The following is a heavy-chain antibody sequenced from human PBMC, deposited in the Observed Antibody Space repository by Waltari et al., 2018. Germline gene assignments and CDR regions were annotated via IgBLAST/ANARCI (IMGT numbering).Heavy chain of an antibody. CDR3: AKDIAPYYLDIRGYSLGAVDY. V-gene: IGHV3-9*01. Sequence: EVQLVESGGGLVQPGRSLRLSCAASEFTFDDYAMHWVRQAPGKGLEWVSGISWNSGTIGYADSVKGRFTISRDNAENSLYLQMNSLRAEDTAFYYCAKDIAPYYLDIRGYSLGAVDYWGQGTLVTVSS. D-gene: IGHD3-22*01. J-gene: IGHJ4*02. CDR2: ISWNSGTI. CDR1: EFTFDDYA.